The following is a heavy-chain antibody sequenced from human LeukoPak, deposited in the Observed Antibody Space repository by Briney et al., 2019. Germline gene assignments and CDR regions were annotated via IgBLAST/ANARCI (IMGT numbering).Heavy chain of an antibody. CDR3: ASLRRGGYENFDY. CDR1: GYTATVFY. Sequence: SVKASCKPSGYTATVFYIRWVRHPPERGREWVGCINSISGGTNYAQLFRRRVTLTRDTYINTAYMELSRLRSDDTAVYYCASLRRGGYENFDYWGQGTLVTVSS. J-gene: IGHJ4*02. D-gene: IGHD5-24*01. V-gene: IGHV1-2*02. CDR2: INSISGGT.